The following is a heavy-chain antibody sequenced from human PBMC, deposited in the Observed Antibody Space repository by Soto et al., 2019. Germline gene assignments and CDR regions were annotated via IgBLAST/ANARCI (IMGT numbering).Heavy chain of an antibody. CDR3: ARWGDIVVVPAAPYYYYYGMDV. Sequence: ASVKVSCKASGCTFTSYGISWVRQAPGQGLEWMGWISAYNGNTNYAQKLQGRVTMTTDTSTSTAYMELRSLRSDDTAVYYCARWGDIVVVPAAPYYYYYGMDVWGQGTTVTVSS. CDR1: GCTFTSYG. V-gene: IGHV1-18*01. CDR2: ISAYNGNT. J-gene: IGHJ6*02. D-gene: IGHD2-2*01.